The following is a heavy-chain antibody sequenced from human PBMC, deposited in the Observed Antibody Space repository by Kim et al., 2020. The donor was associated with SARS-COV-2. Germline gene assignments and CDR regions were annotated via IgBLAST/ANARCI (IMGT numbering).Heavy chain of an antibody. J-gene: IGHJ4*02. CDR1: GGTFSSYA. Sequence: SVKVSCKASGGTFSSYAISWVRQAPGQGLEWMGGIIPIFGTANYAQKFQGRVTITADESTSTAYMELSSLRSEDTAVYYCARLSLFGGVIDPRFDYWGQGTLVTVSS. D-gene: IGHD3-16*02. CDR2: IIPIFGTA. CDR3: ARLSLFGGVIDPRFDY. V-gene: IGHV1-69*13.